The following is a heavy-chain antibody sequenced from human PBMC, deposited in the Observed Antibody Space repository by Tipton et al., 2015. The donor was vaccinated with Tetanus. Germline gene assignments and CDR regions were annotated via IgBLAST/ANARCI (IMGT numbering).Heavy chain of an antibody. CDR1: GDSMTRYY. CDR2: IFASGST. J-gene: IGHJ3*01. D-gene: IGHD2-8*01. V-gene: IGHV4-4*08. CDR3: ARRSYCTSTRCFDAFDL. Sequence: TLSLTCTVSGDSMTRYYWSWIRQPPGKGLEWISYIFASGSTNYNPALKSRVTISMDTSKNQISLNLTSVTAADTAVYFCARRSYCTSTRCFDAFDLWGPRTRVSVSS.